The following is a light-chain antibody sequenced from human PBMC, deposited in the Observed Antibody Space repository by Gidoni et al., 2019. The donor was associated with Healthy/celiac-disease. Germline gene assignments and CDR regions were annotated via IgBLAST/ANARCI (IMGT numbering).Light chain of an antibody. CDR1: QSVSSY. CDR2: DAS. J-gene: IGKJ4*01. V-gene: IGKV3-11*01. Sequence: IVLTQSPATLSLSPGERATRSCRASQSVSSYLAWYQQKPGQAPRLLLYDASNRATGIQARFSGSGSGTDFTLTISSLEPEDFAVYYCQQRSNWLALTFXGXTKVEIK. CDR3: QQRSNWLALT.